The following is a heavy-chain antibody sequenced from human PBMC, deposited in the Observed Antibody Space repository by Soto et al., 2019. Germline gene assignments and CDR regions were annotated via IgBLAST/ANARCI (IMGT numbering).Heavy chain of an antibody. CDR2: INPNSGGT. Sequence: ASVKVSCKASGYTLTDYHIQWVRQAPGQGLEWMGWINPNSGGTNYGLKFQGSVTMTRDTSISTAYMELSRLKSDDTAVYYCARTWRSHDAFDSWGQGTRVTV. CDR1: GYTLTDYH. CDR3: ARTWRSHDAFDS. D-gene: IGHD1-1*01. J-gene: IGHJ3*02. V-gene: IGHV1-2*04.